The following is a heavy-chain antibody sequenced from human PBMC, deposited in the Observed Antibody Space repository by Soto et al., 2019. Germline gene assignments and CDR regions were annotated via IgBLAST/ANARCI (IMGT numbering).Heavy chain of an antibody. CDR1: GDSIGGYY. J-gene: IGHJ4*02. CDR3: ARHQGDYFDY. CDR2: IYHTGST. D-gene: IGHD1-26*01. Sequence: QVQLQESGPGLVKTSETLSLTCTVSGDSIGGYYWSWLRQPPGKELEWIGYIYHTGSTNYNPSLERRVTIAVDPARNQFSLKLSSVSASDTAVYYCARHQGDYFDYWGQGTLVTVSS. V-gene: IGHV4-59*08.